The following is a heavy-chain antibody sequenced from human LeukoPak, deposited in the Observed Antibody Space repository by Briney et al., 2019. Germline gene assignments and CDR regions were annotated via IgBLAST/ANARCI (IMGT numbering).Heavy chain of an antibody. CDR1: GFTFTTYW. CDR2: INQDGTEK. V-gene: IGHV3-7*02. Sequence: GGSLRLSCAASGFTFTTYWMSWVRQAPGKGLEWVANINQDGTEKYYVDSVKGRFTISRDNAKNSLDLQMNSLRVEDTAVYYCAKLDRITMIVVATIGGGYFDYWGQGTLVTVSS. D-gene: IGHD3-22*01. CDR3: AKLDRITMIVVATIGGGYFDY. J-gene: IGHJ4*02.